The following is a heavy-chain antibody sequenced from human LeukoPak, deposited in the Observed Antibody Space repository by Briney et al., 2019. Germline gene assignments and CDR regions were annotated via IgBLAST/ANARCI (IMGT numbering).Heavy chain of an antibody. CDR3: ARLGGYHDPPDY. J-gene: IGHJ4*02. V-gene: IGHV4-39*01. CDR2: IHYSGST. D-gene: IGHD3-16*02. Sequence: SETLSLTCTVSGGSISSPTYYWAWIRQPPGKGLEWIRTIHYSGSTYDNPSLKSRFTISVDTSKNQFFLKLSSVTAAGTAVYYCARLGGYHDPPDYWGQGTLVTVSS. CDR1: GGSISSPTYY.